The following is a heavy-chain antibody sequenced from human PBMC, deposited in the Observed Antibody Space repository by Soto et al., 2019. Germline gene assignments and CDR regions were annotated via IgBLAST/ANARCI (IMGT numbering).Heavy chain of an antibody. V-gene: IGHV4-61*01. CDR3: ARFGTSPNGNWFDP. D-gene: IGHD3-10*01. CDR2: IYHSWST. CDR1: GGSVSSGSYY. J-gene: IGHJ5*02. Sequence: PSETLSLTCTVSGGSVSSGSYYWSWIRQPPGKGLEWIGYIYHSWSTKYNPSLKSRVTISVDTSKNQLSLKLSSVTAADTAVYYCARFGTSPNGNWFDPWGQGTLVTVSS.